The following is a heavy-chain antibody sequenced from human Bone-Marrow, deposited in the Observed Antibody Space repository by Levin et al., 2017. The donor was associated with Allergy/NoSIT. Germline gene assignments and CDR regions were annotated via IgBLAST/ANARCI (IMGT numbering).Heavy chain of an antibody. CDR2: INWNSNTI. CDR1: GFTFDEYV. J-gene: IGHJ3*02. CDR3: AKMAYENSGYSRWAFDI. D-gene: IGHD3-22*01. Sequence: PGGSLRLSCAASGFTFDEYVMHWVRLIPGKGLEWVSGINWNSNTIGYADSVKGRFTISRDNAKNSLYLQMNTLRTEDTALYFCAKMAYENSGYSRWAFDIWGQGTMVTVSS. V-gene: IGHV3-9*01.